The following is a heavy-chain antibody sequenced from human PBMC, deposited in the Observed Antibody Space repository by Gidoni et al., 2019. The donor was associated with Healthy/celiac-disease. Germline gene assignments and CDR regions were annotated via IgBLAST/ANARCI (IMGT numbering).Heavy chain of an antibody. D-gene: IGHD2-8*02. CDR3: ARALGTGNTDY. Sequence: QVQLVESGGGVVQPGRSLRLSCASSGFTFSSYGMHWVRQAPGKGLEWVAVIWYDGSNKYYADSVKGRFTISRDNSKNTLYLQMNSLRAEDTAVYYCARALGTGNTDYWGQGTLVTVSS. J-gene: IGHJ4*02. CDR1: GFTFSSYG. CDR2: IWYDGSNK. V-gene: IGHV3-33*01.